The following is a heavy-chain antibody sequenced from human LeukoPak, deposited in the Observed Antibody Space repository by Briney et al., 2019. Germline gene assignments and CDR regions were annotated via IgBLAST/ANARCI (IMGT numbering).Heavy chain of an antibody. J-gene: IGHJ4*02. D-gene: IGHD2-15*01. CDR2: ISAYNGNT. Sequence: GASVKVSCKASGYTFTNYGFNWVRQAPGQGLEWMGWISAYNGNTNYAQNPQGRVTMTTDTSTTTAYMELRNLRSDDTAVYYCATFVRVDCSGGSCYPKNDDWGQGTLVTVSS. V-gene: IGHV1-18*01. CDR3: ATFVRVDCSGGSCYPKNDD. CDR1: GYTFTNYG.